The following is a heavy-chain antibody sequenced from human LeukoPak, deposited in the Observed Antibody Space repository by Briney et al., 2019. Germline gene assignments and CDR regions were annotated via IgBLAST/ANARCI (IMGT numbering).Heavy chain of an antibody. D-gene: IGHD5-12*01. J-gene: IGHJ6*02. CDR1: GFTFRSYT. CDR3: ARDIVATIVYYYYGMDV. V-gene: IGHV3-21*01. Sequence: GGSLRLSCAASGFTFRSYTMNWVRQTPGKGLEWVSSIRSSGTDIYYADSVKGRFTMFRDNAKNSLYLQMNSLTVEDTAVYYCARDIVATIVYYYYGMDVWGQGTTVTVSS. CDR2: IRSSGTDI.